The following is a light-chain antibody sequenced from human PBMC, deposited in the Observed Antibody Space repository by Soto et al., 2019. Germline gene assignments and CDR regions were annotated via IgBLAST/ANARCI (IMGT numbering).Light chain of an antibody. Sequence: EIVLTQSPGTRCLSPGERATLSCRASQSVTIIYLAWYQQRRGQAPRLLIYDASSRATGIPDRFSGSGSGTDFTLTISRLEPEDFAVYYCQQYGSSPRTFDQGTKLEIK. CDR1: QSVTIIY. V-gene: IGKV3-20*01. CDR2: DAS. J-gene: IGKJ2*01. CDR3: QQYGSSPRT.